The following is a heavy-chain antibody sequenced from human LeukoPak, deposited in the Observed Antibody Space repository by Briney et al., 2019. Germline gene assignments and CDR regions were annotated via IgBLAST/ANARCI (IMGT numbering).Heavy chain of an antibody. CDR3: ARDRTPLNKDAFDI. D-gene: IGHD1-14*01. V-gene: IGHV3-30*02. CDR2: IRYDGSNK. J-gene: IGHJ3*02. CDR1: GFTFSSYG. Sequence: GGSLRLSCAASGFTFSSYGMHWVRQAPGKGLEWVAFIRYDGSNKYYADSVKGRFTISRDNAKNSLYLQMNSLRAEDTAVYYCARDRTPLNKDAFDIWGQGTMVTVSS.